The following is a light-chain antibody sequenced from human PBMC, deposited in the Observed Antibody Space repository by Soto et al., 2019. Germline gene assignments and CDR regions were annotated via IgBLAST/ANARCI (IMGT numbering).Light chain of an antibody. J-gene: IGKJ1*01. CDR1: QSLNNR. Sequence: DIQLTQSPSTLSASVGDRVTITCRASQSLNNRLAWYQQKPGKAPKLLIYDASTLESGVSSRFSGTGSETESTLTITDLQADDLATYFCHQYKNYSTFGQGTKVEIK. CDR3: HQYKNYST. CDR2: DAS. V-gene: IGKV1-5*01.